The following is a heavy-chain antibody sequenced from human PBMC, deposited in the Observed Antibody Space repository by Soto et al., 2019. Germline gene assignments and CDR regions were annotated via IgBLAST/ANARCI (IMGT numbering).Heavy chain of an antibody. Sequence: SETLSLTCTVSGGSISSYYWSWIRQPPGKGLEWIGYIYYSGSTNYNPSLKSRVTISVDTSKSQFSLKLSSVTAADTAVYYCARNYGPGYTFDYWGQGTLVTVS. J-gene: IGHJ4*02. CDR3: ARNYGPGYTFDY. CDR1: GGSISSYY. V-gene: IGHV4-59*08. CDR2: IYYSGST. D-gene: IGHD3-10*01.